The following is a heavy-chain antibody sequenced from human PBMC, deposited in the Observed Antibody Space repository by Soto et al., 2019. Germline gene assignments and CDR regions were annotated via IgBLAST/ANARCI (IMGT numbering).Heavy chain of an antibody. V-gene: IGHV3-23*01. Sequence: PGGSLRLSCAASGFTFSNAWMNWVRQAPGKGLEWVSTISVTVDYTYYADSVKGRFTISRDNSKNTLHLQMNSLRAEDTAVYYCARTMTSKYYYYMDVWGKGTTVTVSS. CDR3: ARTMTSKYYYYMDV. CDR1: GFTFSNAW. J-gene: IGHJ6*03. CDR2: ISVTVDYT. D-gene: IGHD2-21*02.